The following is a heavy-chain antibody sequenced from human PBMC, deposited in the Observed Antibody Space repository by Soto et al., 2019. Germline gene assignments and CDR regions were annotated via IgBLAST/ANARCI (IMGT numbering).Heavy chain of an antibody. CDR3: ARHHERIAEIGWFDP. V-gene: IGHV3-23*01. J-gene: IGHJ5*02. Sequence: GGSLRLSCAASGFTFSTYAMTWVRQAPGKGLEWVSGIGATDGTTYYADSVKGRFTISRDNSKSRLYLQMNSLRADDTAVYYCARHHERIAEIGWFDPWGQGTLVTVSS. CDR2: IGATDGTT. CDR1: GFTFSTYA. D-gene: IGHD6-13*01.